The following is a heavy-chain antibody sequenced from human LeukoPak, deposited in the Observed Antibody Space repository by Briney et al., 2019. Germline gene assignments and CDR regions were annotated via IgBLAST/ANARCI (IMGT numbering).Heavy chain of an antibody. CDR1: GYSISSGYY. Sequence: KPSETLSLTCAVSGYSISSGYYWGWIRQPPGKGLEWIGIIYHSGSTNYNPSLESRVTISVDTSKNQFSLKLRSVTAADTAIYYCARASFNVVFGNWFDPWGQGTLVTVSS. CDR2: IYHSGST. V-gene: IGHV4-38-2*01. CDR3: ARASFNVVFGNWFDP. J-gene: IGHJ5*02. D-gene: IGHD2-8*01.